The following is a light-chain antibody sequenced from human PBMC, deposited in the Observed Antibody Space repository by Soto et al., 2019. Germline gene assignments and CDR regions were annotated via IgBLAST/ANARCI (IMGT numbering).Light chain of an antibody. CDR3: SAYTARSTLV. J-gene: IGLJ3*02. CDR1: MRDVAAYNL. V-gene: IGLV2-14*01. Sequence: QSALTQPAPMSGSAAQSIIISCSGTMRDVAAYNLVSWCQQLPGTAPILIVYEFRNRPSGISSRFSGSRSGNTASLTISGLQSEDEGDYYGSAYTARSTLVFGGGSKVTGL. CDR2: EFR.